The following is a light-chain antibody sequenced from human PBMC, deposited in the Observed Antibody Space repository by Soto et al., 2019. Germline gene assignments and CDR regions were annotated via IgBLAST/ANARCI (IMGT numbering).Light chain of an antibody. CDR1: QSVTTQ. Sequence: IVLTQSPGTLSLSPGERSTLSCRASQSVTTQLAWYQQKPGQAPRLLIFGASIRATGIPDRFSGSGSGTDFTLTISRLEPEDFAVYHCQQYGSSPTTFGQGTKVDIK. J-gene: IGKJ1*01. CDR2: GAS. V-gene: IGKV3-20*01. CDR3: QQYGSSPTT.